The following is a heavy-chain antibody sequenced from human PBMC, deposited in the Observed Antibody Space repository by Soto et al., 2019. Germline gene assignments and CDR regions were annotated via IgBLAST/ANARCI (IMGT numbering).Heavy chain of an antibody. CDR2: ISGSGGST. CDR1: GFTFSSYA. Sequence: GGSLRLACSASGFTFSSYAMNWVRQAPGKGLEWVSAISGSGGSTYYADSVKGRFTISRDNSKNTLYLQMNSLRAEDTAVYYCAKVIPPGYSSSWYLGPLDYWGQGALVTVSS. J-gene: IGHJ4*02. CDR3: AKVIPPGYSSSWYLGPLDY. V-gene: IGHV3-23*01. D-gene: IGHD6-13*01.